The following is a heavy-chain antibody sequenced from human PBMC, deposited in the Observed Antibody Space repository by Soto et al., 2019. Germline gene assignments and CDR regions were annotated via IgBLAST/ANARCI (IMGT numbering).Heavy chain of an antibody. V-gene: IGHV3-23*01. Sequence: GGSLRLSCAASGFTFSSYSMSWVRQAPGKGLEWVSGFRTSGDGGTTYYADSVKGRFTISRDNSKNMLFLQMSSLRAEDTAIYYCAKKVNSGPGSQYFDYWGQGTQVTVSS. J-gene: IGHJ4*02. CDR3: AKKVNSGPGSQYFDY. CDR1: GFTFSSYS. CDR2: FRTSGDGGTT. D-gene: IGHD3-10*01.